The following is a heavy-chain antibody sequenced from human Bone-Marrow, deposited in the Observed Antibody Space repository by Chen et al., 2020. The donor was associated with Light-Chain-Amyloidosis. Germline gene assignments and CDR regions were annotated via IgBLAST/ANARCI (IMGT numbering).Heavy chain of an antibody. D-gene: IGHD6-13*01. CDR1: GFTFSSYS. CDR2: ISSSSSTI. Sequence: EVQLVESGGGLVQPGGSLRLSCAASGFTFSSYSMNWVRQAPGKGLEWVSYISSSSSTIYYADSVKGRFTISRDNAKNSLYLQMNSLRDEDTAVYYCARDYSSSWYGVNWFDPWGQGTLVTVSS. V-gene: IGHV3-48*02. CDR3: ARDYSSSWYGVNWFDP. J-gene: IGHJ5*02.